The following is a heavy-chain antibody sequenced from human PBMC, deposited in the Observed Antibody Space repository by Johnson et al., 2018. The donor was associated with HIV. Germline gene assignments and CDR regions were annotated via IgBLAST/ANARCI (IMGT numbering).Heavy chain of an antibody. J-gene: IGHJ3*02. CDR3: AREMAATNAWALDI. CDR2: ISSSGSTI. V-gene: IGHV3-48*04. D-gene: IGHD5-24*01. CDR1: GFTFYDYG. Sequence: VQLVESGGGVVRPGGSLRLSCAASGFTFYDYGMSWVRQAPGKGLEWVSYISSSGSTIYYADSVKGRFTISRDNAKNSLYLQMKSLRAEDTAVYYCAREMAATNAWALDIWGQGTMVSVSS.